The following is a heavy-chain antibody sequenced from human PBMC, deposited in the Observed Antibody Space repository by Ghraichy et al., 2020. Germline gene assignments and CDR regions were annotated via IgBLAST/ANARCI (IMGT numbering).Heavy chain of an antibody. V-gene: IGHV3-21*01. CDR3: ARVWGSSSPDY. CDR2: ISSSSGYI. Sequence: GGSLRLSCAASGFTFSTYTMNWVRQAPGKGLEWVSSISSSSGYIYYADSVKGRFTISRDNAKNSLYLQMNSLRTEDTAVYYCARVWGSSSPDYWGQGTLVTVSS. D-gene: IGHD6-6*01. CDR1: GFTFSTYT. J-gene: IGHJ4*02.